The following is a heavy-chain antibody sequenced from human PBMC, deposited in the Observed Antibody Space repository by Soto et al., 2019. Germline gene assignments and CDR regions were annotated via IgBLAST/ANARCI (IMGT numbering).Heavy chain of an antibody. CDR1: GGSLTNYY. CDR3: AREAGGYCTSTGCYGRFYFDY. CDR2: IHHSGVT. V-gene: IGHV4-59*01. D-gene: IGHD2-2*01. Sequence: QVQLQESGPRLVKPSETLSLTCTVSGGSLTNYYWSWIRQPPGKGLEWLGYIHHSGVTNYNPSLQSRVTMSVDTSKTQFSLRLNSLTAADTAVYYCAREAGGYCTSTGCYGRFYFDYWGQGTLATVSS. J-gene: IGHJ4*02.